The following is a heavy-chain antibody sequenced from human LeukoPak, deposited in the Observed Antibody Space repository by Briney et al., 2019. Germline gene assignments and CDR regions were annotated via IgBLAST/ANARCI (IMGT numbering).Heavy chain of an antibody. V-gene: IGHV4-59*08. Sequence: SETLSLTCTVSGGSITSYYWTWIRQPPGKGLEWIGYIYYSGSTNYNPSLNSRVTISVDTSKNQFSLRLSSVTAADTAVYYCARHPDYYDSSGSNWFDPWGQGTLVTVSS. CDR3: ARHPDYYDSSGSNWFDP. D-gene: IGHD3-22*01. J-gene: IGHJ5*02. CDR1: GGSITSYY. CDR2: IYYSGST.